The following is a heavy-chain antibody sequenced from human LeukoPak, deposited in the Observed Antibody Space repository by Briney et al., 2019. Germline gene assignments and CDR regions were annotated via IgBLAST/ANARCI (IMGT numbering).Heavy chain of an antibody. V-gene: IGHV3-53*01. CDR2: IYSGGST. D-gene: IGHD6-13*01. Sequence: GGSLRLSCAASGFTVSSSYMSWVRQAPGKGLEWVSVIYSGGSTYYADSVKGRFTISRDNSKNTLYLQMNSLRAEDTAVYYCARAKSSWYMFDPWGQGTLVTVSS. J-gene: IGHJ5*02. CDR1: GFTVSSSY. CDR3: ARAKSSWYMFDP.